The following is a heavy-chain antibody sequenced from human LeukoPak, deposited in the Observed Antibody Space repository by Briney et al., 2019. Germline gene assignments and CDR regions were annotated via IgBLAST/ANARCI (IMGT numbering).Heavy chain of an antibody. CDR3: ARDEDTSALSEY. CDR2: ISNNGGRT. CDR1: GFSFSSNT. Sequence: GGVLRLSCAGSGFSFSSNTMSWVRQAPGRGLEWVSAISNNGGRTDYADSVKGRFTISRDNSKSTLYLHMDSLRAEDTAVYYCARDEDTSALSEYWGQGTLVTVSS. D-gene: IGHD2/OR15-2a*01. J-gene: IGHJ4*02. V-gene: IGHV3-23*01.